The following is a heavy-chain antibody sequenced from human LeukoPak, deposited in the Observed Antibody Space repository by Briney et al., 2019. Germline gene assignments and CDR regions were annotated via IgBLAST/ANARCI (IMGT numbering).Heavy chain of an antibody. CDR1: GFTVRIKY. CDR3: ARYDSRAFHI. CDR2: IYSVGST. J-gene: IGHJ3*02. V-gene: IGHV3-53*01. Sequence: PGGSLESSVAASGFTVRIKYRSWVRQAQGRGREWVSFIYSVGSTYYADSVKGRFTNSRENSRNTLYLQMSSLSAEDTAVYFCARYDSRAFHIWGQGTMVTVSS. D-gene: IGHD2-15*01.